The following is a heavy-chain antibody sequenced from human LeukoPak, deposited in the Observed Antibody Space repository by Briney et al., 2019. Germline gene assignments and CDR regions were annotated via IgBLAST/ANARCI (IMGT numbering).Heavy chain of an antibody. Sequence: SETLSLTCTVSSGSISGYYWSWIRQPPGKGLEWVGYISYSGSTNYNPSLKSRVTISVDTSKNQFSLKLSSVTAADTAIYYCARDGRAGSLFAYWGQGTLVTVSS. CDR3: ARDGRAGSLFAY. V-gene: IGHV4-59*01. D-gene: IGHD6-19*01. CDR2: ISYSGST. J-gene: IGHJ4*02. CDR1: SGSISGYY.